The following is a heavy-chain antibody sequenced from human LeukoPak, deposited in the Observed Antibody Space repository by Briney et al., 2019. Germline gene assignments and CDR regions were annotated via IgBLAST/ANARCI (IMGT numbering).Heavy chain of an antibody. CDR3: AGLLWFGEYFDY. J-gene: IGHJ4*02. Sequence: SETLSLTCTVSGGSISSGNYYWSWIRQPAGKGLEWIGRIYTSGSTNYNPSLKSRVTISVDTSKNQFSLKLSSVTAADTAVYYCAGLLWFGEYFDYWGQGTLVTVSS. CDR1: GGSISSGNYY. D-gene: IGHD3-10*01. V-gene: IGHV4-61*02. CDR2: IYTSGST.